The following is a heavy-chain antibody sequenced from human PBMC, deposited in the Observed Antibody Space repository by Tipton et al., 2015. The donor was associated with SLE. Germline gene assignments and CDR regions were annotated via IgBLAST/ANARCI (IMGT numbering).Heavy chain of an antibody. CDR3: ARARRGEGFLDYLLNWFDP. V-gene: IGHV1-8*01. J-gene: IGHJ5*02. D-gene: IGHD3/OR15-3a*01. Sequence: QVQLVQSGAEVKKPGASVKVSCKASGYTFTSYDIHWVRRATGHGLEWLGWIDPDSGNAVYAQNFQGRVTMTRDTSLTTVYMEVSSLRSEDTAVYYCARARRGEGFLDYLLNWFDPWGQGTLVTVSS. CDR2: IDPDSGNA. CDR1: GYTFTSYD.